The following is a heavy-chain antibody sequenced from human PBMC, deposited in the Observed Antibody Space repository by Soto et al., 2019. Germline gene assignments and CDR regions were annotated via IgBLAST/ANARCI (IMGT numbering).Heavy chain of an antibody. J-gene: IGHJ4*02. CDR1: GYTFTSYG. D-gene: IGHD6-19*01. CDR2: INADNGNT. V-gene: IGHV1-18*01. CDR3: ARGGSGWPFDY. Sequence: ASVKVSCKASGYTFTSYGISWVRQAPGQRLEWMGWINADNGNTEYSQKLQGRVTITRDTSATTAYMELSSLTSEDTAVYYCARGGSGWPFDYWGQGTLVTVSS.